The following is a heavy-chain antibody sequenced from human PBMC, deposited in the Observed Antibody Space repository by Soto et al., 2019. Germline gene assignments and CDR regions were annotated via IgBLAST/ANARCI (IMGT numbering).Heavy chain of an antibody. CDR1: GYTFTSYG. V-gene: IGHV1-18*04. CDR2: ISAYNGNT. Sequence: ASVKVSCKASGYTFTSYGISWVRQAPGQGLEWMGWISAYNGNTNYAQKLQGRVTMTTDTSTSTACMELRSLRSDDTAVYYCARDQGSSWPRYYYGMDVGGQGTTVTVSS. CDR3: ARDQGSSWPRYYYGMDV. D-gene: IGHD6-13*01. J-gene: IGHJ6*02.